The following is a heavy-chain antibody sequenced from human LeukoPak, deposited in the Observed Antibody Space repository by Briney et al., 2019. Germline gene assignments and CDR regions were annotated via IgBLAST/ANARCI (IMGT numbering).Heavy chain of an antibody. D-gene: IGHD3-10*01. CDR1: GFTVSSNY. CDR3: AKDLKHHGTQREYYGSGSYSY. CDR2: ISGSGGST. Sequence: QAGGSLRLSCAASGFTVSSNYMIWVRQAPGKGLEWVSAISGSGGSTYYADSVKGRFTISRDNSKNTLYLQMNSLRAEDTAVYYCAKDLKHHGTQREYYGSGSYSYWGQGTLVTVSS. J-gene: IGHJ4*02. V-gene: IGHV3-23*01.